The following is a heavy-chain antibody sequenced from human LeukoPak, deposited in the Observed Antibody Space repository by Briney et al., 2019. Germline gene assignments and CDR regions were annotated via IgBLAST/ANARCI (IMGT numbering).Heavy chain of an antibody. CDR2: ISTSSSYI. CDR3: ARDATTELGTVYMDV. Sequence: GGSLRLSCAASGFIFTSYSMSWVRQAPGKGLEWVSSISTSSSYIYYADSVKGRFTISRDNAKNSLYLQMNSLRVEDTAVYYCARDATTELGTVYMDVWGKGTTVTISS. V-gene: IGHV3-21*01. J-gene: IGHJ6*03. CDR1: GFIFTSYS. D-gene: IGHD4-17*01.